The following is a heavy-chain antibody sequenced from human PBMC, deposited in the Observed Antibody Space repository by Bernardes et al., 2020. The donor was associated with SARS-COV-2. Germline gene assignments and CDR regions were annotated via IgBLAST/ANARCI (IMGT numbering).Heavy chain of an antibody. CDR1: GGSITSYY. CDR3: ARVGDYYASGNYLEGLWFDY. CDR2: MYHNGIT. J-gene: IGHJ4*02. Sequence: SETLSLTCTVSGGSITSYYWSWIRQPPGKGLEWIGYMYHNGITKYNPSLKSRVTTSVDTSKNQYSLKLTSVTAADTAVYYCARVGDYYASGNYLEGLWFDYWGQGTPVTVSS. D-gene: IGHD3-10*01. V-gene: IGHV4-59*08.